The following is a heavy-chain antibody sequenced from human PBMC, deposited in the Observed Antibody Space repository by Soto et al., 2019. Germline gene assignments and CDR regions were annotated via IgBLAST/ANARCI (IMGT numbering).Heavy chain of an antibody. CDR1: GYSFTSYW. V-gene: IGHV5-51*01. Sequence: SLKISCKGSGYSFTSYWIGWVRQMPGKGLEWMGIIYPGDSDTRYSPSFQGQVTISADKSISTAYLQWSSLKASDTAMYYCARTAMVTLNYYSMDVWGQGTTVTVSS. CDR2: IYPGDSDT. CDR3: ARTAMVTLNYYSMDV. D-gene: IGHD5-18*01. J-gene: IGHJ6*02.